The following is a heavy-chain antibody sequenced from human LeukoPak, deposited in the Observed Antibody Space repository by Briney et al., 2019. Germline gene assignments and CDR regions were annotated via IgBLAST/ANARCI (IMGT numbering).Heavy chain of an antibody. V-gene: IGHV4-59*08. D-gene: IGHD6-13*01. CDR3: ARHSIAAAPQGY. Sequence: SETLSLTCTVSGGSISSYYWSWIRQPLGKGLEWIGYIYYSGSTNYNPSLKSRVTISVDASKNQFSLKLSSVTAADTAVYYCARHSIAAAPQGYWGQGTLVTVSS. J-gene: IGHJ4*02. CDR1: GGSISSYY. CDR2: IYYSGST.